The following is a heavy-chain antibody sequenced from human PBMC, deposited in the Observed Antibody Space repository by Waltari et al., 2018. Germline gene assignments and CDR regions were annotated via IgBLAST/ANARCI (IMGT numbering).Heavy chain of an antibody. CDR2: IIVKLATA. J-gene: IGHJ4*02. CDR3: TKIISVTGSAS. V-gene: IGHV1-69*01. Sequence: VQLVQSGAVLKKPGSSVKVSCKASGGTFSSFVPSWVRQAPGQGLEWVGGIIVKLATANYAQKFQGRLSITADDSTNTAYMELSSLRSDDTAVYYCTKIISVTGSASWGQGTLVTVSS. D-gene: IGHD3-9*01. CDR1: GGTFSSFV.